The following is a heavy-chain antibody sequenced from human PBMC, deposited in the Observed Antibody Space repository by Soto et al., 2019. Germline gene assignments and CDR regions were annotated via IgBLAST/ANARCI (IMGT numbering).Heavy chain of an antibody. J-gene: IGHJ4*02. D-gene: IGHD2-8*01. CDR2: ISGSGGST. CDR1: GVTFSSYA. Sequence: GGSLRLSCAASGVTFSSYAMSWVRQAPGKGLEWVSAISGSGGSTYYADSVKGRFTISRDNSKNTLYLQMNSLRAEDTAVYYCAKDRDIVLMVYARTGPLFAYWGQGTLVTVSS. CDR3: AKDRDIVLMVYARTGPLFAY. V-gene: IGHV3-23*01.